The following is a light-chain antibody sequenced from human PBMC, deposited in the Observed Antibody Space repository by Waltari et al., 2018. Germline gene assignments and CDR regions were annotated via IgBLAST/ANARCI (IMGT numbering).Light chain of an antibody. V-gene: IGKV1-39*01. J-gene: IGKJ2*01. CDR3: QQSYVTPYT. CDR1: QTIITF. Sequence: DIRLTQSPSSLSASVGDRVTFNCPASQTIITFLNWYQQKPGKAPTLLIYSASTLQSGVPSTFSGSGSGTDFTLTISNLRPDDFAIYYCQQSYVTPYTFGQGTKLEIK. CDR2: SAS.